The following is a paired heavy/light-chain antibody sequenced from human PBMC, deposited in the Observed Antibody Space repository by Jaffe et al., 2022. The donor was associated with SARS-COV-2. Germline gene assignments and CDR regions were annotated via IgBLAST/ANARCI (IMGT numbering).Heavy chain of an antibody. Sequence: EVQLVETGGGLIQPGGSLRLSCAASGFSVSTSYMSWVRQAPGKGLEWISVIYSGGGTYYADSVRGRFTISRDSSKNTLYLQMNSLRAEDTAVYYCGRDRIVTVGEPTYMDVWGKGTTVTVSS. D-gene: IGHD2-2*01. CDR2: IYSGGGT. J-gene: IGHJ6*03. CDR1: GFSVSTSY. V-gene: IGHV3-53*02. CDR3: GRDRIVTVGEPTYMDV.
Light chain of an antibody. CDR1: QSVRRY. CDR2: DTS. J-gene: IGKJ2*01. V-gene: IGKV3-11*01. CDR3: QQRNRGYS. Sequence: EIVLTQSPAILSLSPGERATLSCRASQSVRRYLAWFQQIPGQAPRLLIYDTSTRATGIPARFSGSGSGTDFTLTISSLEPEDFAVYYCQQRNRGYSFGQGTKLEIK.